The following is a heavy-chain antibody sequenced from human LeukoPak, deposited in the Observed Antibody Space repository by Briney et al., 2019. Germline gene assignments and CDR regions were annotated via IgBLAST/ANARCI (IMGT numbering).Heavy chain of an antibody. CDR2: ISSSSSYI. CDR1: VFTFSSYS. V-gene: IGHV3-21*01. J-gene: IGHJ4*02. CDR3: ARSIVGATTVGY. Sequence: GGSLRLSCAASVFTFSSYSMNWVREAPGKGLEWVSSISSSSSYIYYADSVKGRFTISRDNAKNSLYLQMNSLRAEDTAVYYCARSIVGATTVGYWGQGTLVTVSS. D-gene: IGHD1-26*01.